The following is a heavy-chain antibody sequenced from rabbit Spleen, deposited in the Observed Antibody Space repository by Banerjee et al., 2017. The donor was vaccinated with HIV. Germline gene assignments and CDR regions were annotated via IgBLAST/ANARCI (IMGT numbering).Heavy chain of an antibody. D-gene: IGHD6-1*01. CDR3: ARLGHADYPYAYGLKL. Sequence: QEQLKESGGDLVKPGASLTLTCTASGFSFSGSHYMCWVRQAPGKGLEWIACIYAGGSGTTYYASWAKGRFTISKTSSTTVTLQMTSLTAADTATYFCARLGHADYPYAYGLKLWGQGTLVTVS. J-gene: IGHJ6*01. CDR2: IYAGGSGTT. V-gene: IGHV1S45*01. CDR1: GFSFSGSHY.